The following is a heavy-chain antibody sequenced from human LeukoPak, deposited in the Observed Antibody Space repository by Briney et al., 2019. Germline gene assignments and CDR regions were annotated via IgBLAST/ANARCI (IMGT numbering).Heavy chain of an antibody. CDR2: VSAYNGDT. V-gene: IGHV1-18*01. D-gene: IGHD5-18*01. CDR1: GYTFTSYG. CDR3: ARGNSYGYIDY. Sequence: ASVKVSCKASGYTFTSYGISWVRQAPGQGLEWMGWVSAYNGDTNYAQKLQGRVTMTTDTSTSTAYMELRSLRFDDTAVYYCARGNSYGYIDYWGQGTLVTVSS. J-gene: IGHJ4*02.